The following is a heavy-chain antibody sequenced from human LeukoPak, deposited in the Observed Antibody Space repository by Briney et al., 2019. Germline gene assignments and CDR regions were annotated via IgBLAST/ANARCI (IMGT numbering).Heavy chain of an antibody. CDR2: INPNTGDT. Sequence: ASVKVSCKASGFTFNAYYIHWVRQAPGQGLEWMGWINPNTGDTNFAQKFQGGVAMTRDTSLSTAYMDLSRLTSDDTAVYYCARDWPGISLHFDLWGRGTLITVSS. D-gene: IGHD2-15*01. CDR1: GFTFNAYY. V-gene: IGHV1-2*02. J-gene: IGHJ2*01. CDR3: ARDWPGISLHFDL.